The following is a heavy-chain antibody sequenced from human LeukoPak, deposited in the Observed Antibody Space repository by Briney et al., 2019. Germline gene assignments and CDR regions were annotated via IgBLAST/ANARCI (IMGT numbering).Heavy chain of an antibody. D-gene: IGHD3-22*01. J-gene: IGHJ3*02. CDR3: ARDPYSSGYYYDAFDI. CDR2: LKPDGSDQ. Sequence: GGSLRLSCAASGFTFTIHWMSWVRQAPGKGLEWVATLKPDGSDQYYGDSVRGRFTISRDNAKNSLYLEMNSLRAEDTALYYCARDPYSSGYYYDAFDIWGQGTMVTVSS. CDR1: GFTFTIHW. V-gene: IGHV3-7*01.